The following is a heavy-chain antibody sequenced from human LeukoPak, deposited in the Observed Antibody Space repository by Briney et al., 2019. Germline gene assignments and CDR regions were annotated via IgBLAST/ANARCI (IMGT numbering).Heavy chain of an antibody. Sequence: GGSLRLSCAASGFTFSSYAMSWVRQAPGKGLEWVSAISGSGGSTYYADSVKGRFTISRDNSKNTLYLQMNSLRAEDTAVYYCAKDQDTMIRGAATSGYFDYWGQGTLVTVSS. V-gene: IGHV3-23*01. J-gene: IGHJ4*02. CDR2: ISGSGGST. D-gene: IGHD3-10*01. CDR1: GFTFSSYA. CDR3: AKDQDTMIRGAATSGYFDY.